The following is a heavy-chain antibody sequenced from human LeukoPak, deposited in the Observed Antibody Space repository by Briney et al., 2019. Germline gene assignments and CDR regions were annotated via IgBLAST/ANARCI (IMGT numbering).Heavy chain of an antibody. J-gene: IGHJ4*02. CDR2: IKSDGST. Sequence: GGSLRLSCAASGFTFSTYWMQWVRQAPGKGLVWVSRIKSDGSTSYADSVKGRFIISRENAKNTLYLQMNSLRAEDTAVYFCVREFYYSVDYWGQGTLVTVSS. D-gene: IGHD2/OR15-2a*01. V-gene: IGHV3-74*01. CDR1: GFTFSTYW. CDR3: VREFYYSVDY.